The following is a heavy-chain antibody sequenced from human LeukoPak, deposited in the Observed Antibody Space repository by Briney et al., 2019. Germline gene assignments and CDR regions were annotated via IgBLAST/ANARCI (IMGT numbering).Heavy chain of an antibody. CDR1: GFTFSSYA. CDR2: ISSSSSYI. CDR3: ARDSPPEFSYDFWSGYYGGHYFDY. D-gene: IGHD3-3*01. V-gene: IGHV3-21*01. Sequence: GGSLRLSCAASGFTFSSYAMSWVRQAPGKGLEWVSSISSSSSYIYYADSVKGRFTISRDNAKNSLYLQMNSLRAEDTAVYYCARDSPPEFSYDFWSGYYGGHYFDYWGQGTLVTVSS. J-gene: IGHJ4*02.